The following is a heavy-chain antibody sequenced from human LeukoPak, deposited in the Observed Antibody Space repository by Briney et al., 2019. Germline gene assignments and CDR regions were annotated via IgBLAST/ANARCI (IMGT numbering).Heavy chain of an antibody. V-gene: IGHV4-34*01. CDR3: ARAGITMVRGVNRGTTIDY. CDR1: GGSFSGYY. Sequence: SETLSLTCAVYGGSFSGYYWSWIRQPPGKGLEWIGEINHSGSTNYNPSLKSRVTISVDTSKNQFSLKLSSVTAADTAVYYCARAGITMVRGVNRGTTIDYWGQGTLVTVSS. CDR2: INHSGST. J-gene: IGHJ4*02. D-gene: IGHD3-10*01.